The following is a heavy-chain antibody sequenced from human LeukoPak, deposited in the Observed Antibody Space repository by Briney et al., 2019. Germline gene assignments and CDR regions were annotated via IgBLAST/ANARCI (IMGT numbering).Heavy chain of an antibody. CDR1: GGSISSYY. D-gene: IGHD6-13*01. CDR2: IYYSGST. Sequence: SETLSLTCTVSGGSISSYYWSWLRQPPGKGLEWLGYIYYSGSTNYNPSLKSRVTISVDTSKNQFSLKLSSVTAADTAVYYCARGHGVAGTVYYFDYWGQGTLVTVSS. V-gene: IGHV4-59*01. CDR3: ARGHGVAGTVYYFDY. J-gene: IGHJ4*02.